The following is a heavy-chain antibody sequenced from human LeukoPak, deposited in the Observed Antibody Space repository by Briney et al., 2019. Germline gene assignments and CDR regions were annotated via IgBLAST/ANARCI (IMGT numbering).Heavy chain of an antibody. J-gene: IGHJ6*03. V-gene: IGHV4-30-4*02. CDR3: ARTYDPYYYYYMDV. Sequence: PSETLSLTCTVSGGSISSGDYYWSWIRQPPGKGLEWNGYIYYSGSTYYNPSLKSRVTISVDTSKNQFSLKLSSVTAADTAVYYCARTYDPYYYYYMDVWGKGTTVTVSS. CDR1: GGSISSGDYY. D-gene: IGHD3-3*01. CDR2: IYYSGST.